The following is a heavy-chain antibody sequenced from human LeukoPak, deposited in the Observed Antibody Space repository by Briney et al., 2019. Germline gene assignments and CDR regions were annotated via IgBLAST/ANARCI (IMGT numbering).Heavy chain of an antibody. CDR2: IKSKTDGGTT. D-gene: IGHD3-3*01. V-gene: IGHV3-15*01. J-gene: IGHJ4*02. Sequence: GGSLRLSCAASGFTFSNAWMSWVRQAPGKGLELVGRIKSKTDGGTTDYAAPVKGRFTISRDDSKNTLYLQMNSLKTEDTAVYYCTTRSSGVIITLDYWGQGTLVTVSS. CDR1: GFTFSNAW. CDR3: TTRSSGVIITLDY.